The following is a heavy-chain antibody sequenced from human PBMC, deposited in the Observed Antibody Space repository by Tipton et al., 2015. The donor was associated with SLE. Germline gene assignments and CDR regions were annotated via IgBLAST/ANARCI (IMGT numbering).Heavy chain of an antibody. D-gene: IGHD3-10*01. V-gene: IGHV3-74*01. J-gene: IGHJ4*02. Sequence: GSLRLSCAASGFSFSSHWMHWVRQAPGKGLVWVARINSDGITGYADSVKGRFTIPRDNSKNTLYLQMSSLRVEDTALYYCLSDPGRSGPDSWGQGTLVTVSS. CDR2: INSDGIT. CDR3: LSDPGRSGPDS. CDR1: GFSFSSHW.